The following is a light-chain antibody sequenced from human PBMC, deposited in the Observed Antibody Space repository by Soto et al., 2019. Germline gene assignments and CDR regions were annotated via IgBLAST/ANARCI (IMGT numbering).Light chain of an antibody. CDR1: QSISSW. CDR3: QQYNSYPLT. Sequence: DIQMNQSPSTLSASVGDRVTITCRASQSISSWLAWYQQKPGKAPNLLVYKASSLESGVPSRLRGSGSGTELTLTSSGLQADDFAYYYCQQYNSYPLTFGGGTKVEIK. J-gene: IGKJ4*02. CDR2: KAS. V-gene: IGKV1-5*03.